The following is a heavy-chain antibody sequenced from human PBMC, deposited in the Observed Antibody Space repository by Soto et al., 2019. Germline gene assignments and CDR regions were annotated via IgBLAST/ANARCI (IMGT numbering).Heavy chain of an antibody. CDR2: INHSGST. CDR3: ARPGIAAAGTGEDY. D-gene: IGHD6-13*01. CDR1: GGSFSGYY. J-gene: IGHJ4*02. Sequence: SETLSLTCAVYGGSFSGYYWSWIRQPPGKGLEWIGEINHSGSTNYNPSLKSRVTISVDTSKNQFSLKLSSVTAADTAVYYCARPGIAAAGTGEDYWGQGTPVTVSS. V-gene: IGHV4-34*01.